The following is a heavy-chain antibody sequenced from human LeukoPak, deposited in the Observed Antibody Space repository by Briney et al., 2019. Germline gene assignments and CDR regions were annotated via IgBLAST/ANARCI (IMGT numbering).Heavy chain of an antibody. CDR1: GFTFSSYG. CDR2: IWYDGSNK. CDR3: ARIAAAAQSCYYYGMDV. V-gene: IGHV3-33*01. D-gene: IGHD6-13*01. Sequence: GGSLRLSCAASGFTFSSYGMHWVRQAPGKGLEWVAVIWYDGSNKYYAVSVKGRFTISRDNSKNTLYLQMNSLRAEDTAVYYCARIAAAAQSCYYYGMDVWGKGTTVTVSS. J-gene: IGHJ6*04.